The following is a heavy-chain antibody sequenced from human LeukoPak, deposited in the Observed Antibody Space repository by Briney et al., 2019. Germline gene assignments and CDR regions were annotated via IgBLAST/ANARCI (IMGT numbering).Heavy chain of an antibody. V-gene: IGHV3-66*01. J-gene: IGHJ3*02. D-gene: IGHD3-22*01. Sequence: GGSLRLSCAASGFTVSSNYMGWVRQAPGKGLEWVSIIYSGGSTYYADSVKGRFTISRDNSKNTLYLQMNSLRAEDTAVYYCASDISSGYYDAFDIWGQGTMVTVSS. CDR1: GFTVSSNY. CDR3: ASDISSGYYDAFDI. CDR2: IYSGGST.